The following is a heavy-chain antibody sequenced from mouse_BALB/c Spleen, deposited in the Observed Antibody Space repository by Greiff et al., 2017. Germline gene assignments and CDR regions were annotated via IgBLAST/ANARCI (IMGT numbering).Heavy chain of an antibody. D-gene: IGHD2-14*01. J-gene: IGHJ4*01. CDR2: IDPSDSAT. CDR1: GYTFTSYW. CDR3: ARGGTGYSMDY. V-gene: IGHV1-69*02. Sequence: QVQLQQPGAELVKPGAPVTLSCKASGYTFTSYWMNWVKQRPGRGLEWIGRIDPSDSATHYNQKFKDKATLTVDKSSSTAYIQRSSLTSEDSAVYYCARGGTGYSMDYWGQGTSVTVSS.